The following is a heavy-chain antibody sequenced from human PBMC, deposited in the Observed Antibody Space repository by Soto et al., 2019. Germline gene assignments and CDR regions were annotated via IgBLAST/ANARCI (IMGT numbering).Heavy chain of an antibody. V-gene: IGHV3-21*01. J-gene: IGHJ4*02. D-gene: IGHD2-2*01. CDR3: ASAQAAMLPDSLDY. CDR1: GFTFSSYS. CDR2: ISSSSSYI. Sequence: PGGSLTLSCAASGFTFSSYSMNWVRQAPGKGLEWVSSISSSSSYIYYADSVKGRFTISRDNAKNSLYLQMNSLRAEDTGVYYCASAQAAMLPDSLDYRGQGTLVHVSS.